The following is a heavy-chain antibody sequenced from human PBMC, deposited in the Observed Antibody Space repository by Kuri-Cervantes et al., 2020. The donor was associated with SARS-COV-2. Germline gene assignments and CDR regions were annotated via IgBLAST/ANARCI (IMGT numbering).Heavy chain of an antibody. J-gene: IGHJ6*02. CDR1: GFTFSSYA. CDR2: ISSNGGST. Sequence: LSLTCAASGFTFSSYAMHWVRQAPGKGLEYVSAISSNGGSTYYANSVKGRFTISRDNSKNTLYLQMGSLRAEDTAVYYCAKAYDPYGMDVWGQGTTVTVSS. CDR3: AKAYDPYGMDV. D-gene: IGHD5-12*01. V-gene: IGHV3-64*01.